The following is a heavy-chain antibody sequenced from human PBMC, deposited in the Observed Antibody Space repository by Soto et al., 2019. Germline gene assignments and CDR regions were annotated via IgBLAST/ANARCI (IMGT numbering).Heavy chain of an antibody. CDR1: GASVRSYY. CDR3: ARDVGKNY. D-gene: IGHD3-10*01. J-gene: IGHJ4*02. V-gene: IGHV4-4*07. CDR2: IHSSGNL. Sequence: QVRLHESGPGLVKPSETLSLTCTVSGASVRSYYWSWFRQPVGKGLEWIGRIHSSGNLNYNPSLESRVTMSLDTSKNQCSLRLTSVTAADTALYLCARDVGKNYWGQGIRVAVSS.